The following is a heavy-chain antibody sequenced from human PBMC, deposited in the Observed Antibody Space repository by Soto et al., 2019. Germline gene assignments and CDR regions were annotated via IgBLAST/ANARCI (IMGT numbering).Heavy chain of an antibody. CDR1: GGTFSSYA. J-gene: IGHJ4*02. Sequence: QVQLVQSGAEVKKPGSSVKVSCKTSGGTFSSYAISWVRQAPGQGLEWMGGIIPMFGTANYAQKFQGRVTSTADESTRTAYMELSSLRSEDTAVYYCARSRANYYDSRGYYYSTFDYWGQGTLVPVSS. D-gene: IGHD3-22*01. CDR2: IIPMFGTA. CDR3: ARSRANYYDSRGYYYSTFDY. V-gene: IGHV1-69*12.